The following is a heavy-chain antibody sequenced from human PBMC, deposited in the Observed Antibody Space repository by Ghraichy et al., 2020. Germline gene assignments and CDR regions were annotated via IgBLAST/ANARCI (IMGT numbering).Heavy chain of an antibody. J-gene: IGHJ3*01. D-gene: IGHD3-22*01. CDR2: ISDDSGAT. CDR3: VKGGDNICYYSNDAFDV. Sequence: GGSLRLSCAASGFTFSSYAMNWVRQAPGKGLEWVSTISDDSGATYYAGSVKGRFIISRDNAKNTLSLQMNSLRAEDTALYYCVKGGDNICYYSNDAFDVWGQGTLVTVSS. CDR1: GFTFSSYA. V-gene: IGHV3-23*01.